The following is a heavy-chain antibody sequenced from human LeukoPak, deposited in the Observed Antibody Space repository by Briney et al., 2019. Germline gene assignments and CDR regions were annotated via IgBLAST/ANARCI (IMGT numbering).Heavy chain of an antibody. D-gene: IGHD3-9*01. J-gene: IGHJ3*02. V-gene: IGHV3-7*01. CDR3: ARDSTQADIRYFDWLFSPGAFDI. CDR1: GFTFSSYW. Sequence: GGSLRLSCAASGFTFSSYWMSWVRQAPGKGLEWVAHIKQDGSEKYYVDSVKGRFTISRDNAKNSLYLQMNSLRAEDTAVYYCARDSTQADIRYFDWLFSPGAFDIWGQGTMVTVSS. CDR2: IKQDGSEK.